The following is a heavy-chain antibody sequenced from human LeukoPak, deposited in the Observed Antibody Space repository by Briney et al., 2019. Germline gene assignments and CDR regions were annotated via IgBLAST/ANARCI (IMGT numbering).Heavy chain of an antibody. Sequence: GGSLRLSCAASGFTFSSYSMNWVRQAPGKGLEWVSSISSSNSYIYYADSVKGRFTISRDNAKNSLYLQMNSLRAEDTAVYYCARTLGVDGFDPWGQGTLVTVSS. CDR2: ISSSNSYI. CDR1: GFTFSSYS. CDR3: ARTLGVDGFDP. J-gene: IGHJ5*02. V-gene: IGHV3-21*01.